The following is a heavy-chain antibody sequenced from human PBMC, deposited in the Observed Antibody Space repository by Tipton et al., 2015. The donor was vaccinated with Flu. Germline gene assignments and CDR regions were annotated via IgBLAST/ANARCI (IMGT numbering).Heavy chain of an antibody. J-gene: IGHJ5*02. D-gene: IGHD5-12*01. CDR3: AMTYGDGHDS. V-gene: IGHV4-39*07. CDR1: GGSISISSYY. Sequence: TLSLTCTVPGGSISISSYYWGWIRQPPGKGLEWIGSIHYTGSTYYNPSLKSRLTISVDTSKNQISLKLSSVTAADTAVYDRAMTYGDGHDSWGQGTLVSVSS. CDR2: IHYTGST.